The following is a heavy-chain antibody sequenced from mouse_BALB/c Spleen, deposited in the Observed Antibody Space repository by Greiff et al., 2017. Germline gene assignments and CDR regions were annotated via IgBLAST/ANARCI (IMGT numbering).Heavy chain of an antibody. V-gene: IGHV5-4*02. J-gene: IGHJ4*01. CDR1: GFTFSDYY. CDR3: ARGNYDYAMDY. Sequence: EVNVVESGGGLVKPGGSLKLSCAASGFTFSDYYMYWVRQTPEKRLEWVATISDGGSYTYYPDSVKGRFTISRDNAKNNLYLQMSSLKSEDTAMYYCARGNYDYAMDYWGQGTSVTVSS. D-gene: IGHD2-1*01. CDR2: ISDGGSYT.